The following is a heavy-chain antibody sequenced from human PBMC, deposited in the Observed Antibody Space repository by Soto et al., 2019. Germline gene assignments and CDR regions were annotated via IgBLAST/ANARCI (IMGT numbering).Heavy chain of an antibody. V-gene: IGHV4-39*01. J-gene: IGHJ4*02. CDR2: IYYSGST. D-gene: IGHD1-20*01. Sequence: SETLSLTCAVSGGSMRSSRYYWGWIRQPPGKGLEWIGSIYYSGSTYYNPSLKSRVTISVDTSKNQFSLKLSSVTAADTAVYYCARHGPGGITDFDYWGQGTLVTVSS. CDR1: GGSMRSSRYY. CDR3: ARHGPGGITDFDY.